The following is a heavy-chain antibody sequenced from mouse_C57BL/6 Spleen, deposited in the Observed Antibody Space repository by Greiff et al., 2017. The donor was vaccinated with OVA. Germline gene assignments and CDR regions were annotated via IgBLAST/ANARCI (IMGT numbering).Heavy chain of an antibody. CDR3: ARGITTGNYAMDY. V-gene: IGHV5-4*03. D-gene: IGHD1-1*01. J-gene: IGHJ4*01. Sequence: EVMLVESGGGLVKPGGSLKLSCAASGFTFSSYAMSWVRQTPEKRLEWVATISDGGSYTYYPDNVKGRFTITRDNAKNNLYLQMSHLKSEDTAMYYCARGITTGNYAMDYWGQGTSVTVSS. CDR1: GFTFSSYA. CDR2: ISDGGSYT.